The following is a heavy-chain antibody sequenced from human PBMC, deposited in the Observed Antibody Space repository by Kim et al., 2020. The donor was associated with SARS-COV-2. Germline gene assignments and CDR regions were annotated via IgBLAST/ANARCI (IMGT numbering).Heavy chain of an antibody. CDR2: IWYNGSNK. Sequence: GGSLRLSCAASGFTFSSYGMHWVSQAPGKGLEWVAVIWYNGSNKYYADSVKGRFTISRDNSKKTLYLQMNSLRAEDTAVYYCASGPPRTCWGYYYGMAV. J-gene: IGHJ6*01. V-gene: IGHV3-33*01. D-gene: IGHD7-27*01. CDR1: GFTFSSYG. CDR3: ASGPPRTCWGYYYGMAV.